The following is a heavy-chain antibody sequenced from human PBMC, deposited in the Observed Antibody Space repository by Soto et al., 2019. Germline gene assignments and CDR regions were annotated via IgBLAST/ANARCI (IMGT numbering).Heavy chain of an antibody. Sequence: GGSLRLSCAASGFAFSSHPMSWVRQALEKGLEWVAGISDGGDLTYNADSVRGRFTISRDSSRNTLYLQMNSLRAEDTAVYYCARRVIGSSRAFGIWGQGTMVTVSS. J-gene: IGHJ3*02. D-gene: IGHD3-10*01. CDR3: ARRVIGSSRAFGI. V-gene: IGHV3-23*01. CDR1: GFAFSSHP. CDR2: ISDGGDLT.